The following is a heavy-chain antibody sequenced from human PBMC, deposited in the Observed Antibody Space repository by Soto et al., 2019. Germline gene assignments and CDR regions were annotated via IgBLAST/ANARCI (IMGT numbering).Heavy chain of an antibody. D-gene: IGHD3-22*01. J-gene: IGHJ6*02. V-gene: IGHV3-23*01. CDR2: ISGSGGST. CDR1: GFTFSSYA. CDR3: AKDHYYGSSGYSVEVYYYYGMDV. Sequence: GGSLRLSCAASGFTFSSYAMSWVRQAPGKGLEWVSAISGSGGSTYYADSVKGRFTISRDNSKNTLYLQMNSLRAEDTAVYYCAKDHYYGSSGYSVEVYYYYGMDVWGQGTTVTVSS.